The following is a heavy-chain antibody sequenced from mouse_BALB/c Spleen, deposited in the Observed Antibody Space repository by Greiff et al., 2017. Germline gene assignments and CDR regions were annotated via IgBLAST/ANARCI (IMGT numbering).Heavy chain of an antibody. V-gene: IGHV1S56*01. CDR3: ASGEFTTVVAPYAMDY. J-gene: IGHJ4*01. CDR1: GYTFTSYY. D-gene: IGHD1-1*01. CDR2: IYPGNVNT. Sequence: VQLQQSGPELVKPGASVRISCKASGYTFTSYYIHWVKQRPGQGLEWIGWIYPGNVNTKYNEKFKGKATLTADKSSSTAYMQLSSLTSEDSAVYFCASGEFTTVVAPYAMDYWGQGTSVTVSS.